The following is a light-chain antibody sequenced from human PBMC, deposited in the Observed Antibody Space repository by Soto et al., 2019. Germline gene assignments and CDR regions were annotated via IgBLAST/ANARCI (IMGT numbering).Light chain of an antibody. Sequence: EIQMTQSPSSLSASVGDRVTITCRASQSISSYLNWYQQKPGKAPKLLIYAASSLQSGVPSRFSGSGSGTDFTLTISSLQPEDFATYYCQQSYSTPQTFGQGTKVDTK. V-gene: IGKV1-39*01. CDR2: AAS. CDR1: QSISSY. J-gene: IGKJ1*01. CDR3: QQSYSTPQT.